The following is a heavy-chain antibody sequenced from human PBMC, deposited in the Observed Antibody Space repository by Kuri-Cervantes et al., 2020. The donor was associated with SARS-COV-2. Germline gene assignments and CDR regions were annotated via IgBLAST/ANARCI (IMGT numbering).Heavy chain of an antibody. CDR3: TRDIYYALLGYYYGMDV. V-gene: IGHV3-49*04. CDR1: GFTFGDYA. D-gene: IGHD3-10*01. Sequence: GGSLRLSCTASGFTFGDYAMSWVRQAPGKGLEWVGFIRSKAHGGTTEYAASVKGRFTISSDDYKSIAYLQMNSLKTEDTAVYYCTRDIYYALLGYYYGMDVWGQGTTVTVSS. J-gene: IGHJ6*02. CDR2: IRSKAHGGTT.